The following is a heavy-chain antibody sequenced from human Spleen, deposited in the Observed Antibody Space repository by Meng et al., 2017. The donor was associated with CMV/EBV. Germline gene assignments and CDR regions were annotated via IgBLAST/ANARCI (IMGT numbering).Heavy chain of an antibody. CDR1: GYTFMGYY. D-gene: IGHD6-6*01. CDR3: ARGYSSSGVDPYYYYYGMDV. V-gene: IGHV1-2*02. CDR2: INPNSGDT. Sequence: ASVKVSCKASGYTFMGYYMHWVRQPPGQGLEWMGWINPNSGDTDYAQKFRGRVTMTRDASITTAFMELSRLRSDDTAVYYCARGYSSSGVDPYYYYYGMDVWGQGTTVTVSS. J-gene: IGHJ6*02.